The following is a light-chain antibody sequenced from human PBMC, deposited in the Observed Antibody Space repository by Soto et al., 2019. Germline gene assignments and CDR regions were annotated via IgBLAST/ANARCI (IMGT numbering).Light chain of an antibody. CDR2: GAY. CDR1: QSVSSSY. Sequence: IVLTQSPGTLYLSPGERANLSCRASQSVSSSYLAWYQQNPGQAPRLLMYGAYNRATGIPARFSGSGSGTEFTITISSLQSEDFAVYYCQQYDYWPRTVGQGTKVDIK. V-gene: IGKV3-15*01. CDR3: QQYDYWPRT. J-gene: IGKJ1*01.